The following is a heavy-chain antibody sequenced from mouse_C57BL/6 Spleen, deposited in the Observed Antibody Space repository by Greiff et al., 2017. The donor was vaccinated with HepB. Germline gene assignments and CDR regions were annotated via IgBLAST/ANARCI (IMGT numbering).Heavy chain of an antibody. V-gene: IGHV5-4*03. J-gene: IGHJ3*01. Sequence: EVKLQESGGGLVKPGGSLKLSCAASGFTFSSYAMSWVRQTPEKRLEWVATISDGGSYTYYPDNVKGRFTISRDNAKNNLYLQMSHLKSEDTAMYYCARGGEGFAYWGQGTLVTVSA. CDR1: GFTFSSYA. CDR3: ARGGEGFAY. CDR2: ISDGGSYT.